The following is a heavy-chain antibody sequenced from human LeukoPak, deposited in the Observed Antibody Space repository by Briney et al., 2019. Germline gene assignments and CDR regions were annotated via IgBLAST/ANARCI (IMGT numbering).Heavy chain of an antibody. J-gene: IGHJ4*02. Sequence: SETLSLTCTVSGGSISSSSYYWGWIRQPPGKGLEWIGEINHSGSTNYNPSLKSRVTISVDTSKNQFSLKLSSVTAADTAVYYCARDRQPDYYDSSGYFWYFDYWGQGTLVTVSS. D-gene: IGHD3-22*01. CDR3: ARDRQPDYYDSSGYFWYFDY. V-gene: IGHV4-39*07. CDR1: GGSISSSSYY. CDR2: INHSGST.